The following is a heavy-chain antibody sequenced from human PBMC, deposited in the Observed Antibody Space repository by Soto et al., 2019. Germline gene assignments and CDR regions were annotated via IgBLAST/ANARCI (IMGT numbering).Heavy chain of an antibody. J-gene: IGHJ3*02. Sequence: EVQLVESGGGLVQPGGSLRLSCAASGFTFSSYDMHWVRQATGKGLEWVSAIGTAGDTYYPGSVKGRFTISRENAKNSLYLQMNSLRAGDTAVYYCARGVGYCSSTSCYWSDAFDIWGQGTMVTVSS. V-gene: IGHV3-13*01. CDR2: IGTAGDT. CDR1: GFTFSSYD. CDR3: ARGVGYCSSTSCYWSDAFDI. D-gene: IGHD2-2*01.